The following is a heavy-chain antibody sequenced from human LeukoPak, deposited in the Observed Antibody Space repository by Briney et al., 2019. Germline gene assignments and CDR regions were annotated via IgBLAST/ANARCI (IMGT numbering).Heavy chain of an antibody. CDR1: GFTFSDFW. J-gene: IGHJ4*02. Sequence: PEGSLRLSCAGSGFTFSDFWMTWVRQTPGKGLEWVAVIWYDGSNKYYADSVKGRLTISRDNSKNTLYLQMNSLRAEDTAVYYCAKLSFYFDFWGQGTLVTVSS. V-gene: IGHV3-33*06. CDR2: IWYDGSNK. CDR3: AKLSFYFDF.